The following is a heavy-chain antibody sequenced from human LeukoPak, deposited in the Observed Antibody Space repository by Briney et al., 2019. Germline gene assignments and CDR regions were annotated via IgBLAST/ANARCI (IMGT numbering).Heavy chain of an antibody. J-gene: IGHJ3*02. Sequence: SETLSLTCTVSGVSISSYYWSWIRQPPGKGLEWFGYIYYSGSTNYNPSLKSRVTISVDTSKNQFSLKLGSVTAADTAVYYCAYYGDYGEDAFDIWGQGTMVTVSS. D-gene: IGHD4-17*01. V-gene: IGHV4-59*01. CDR2: IYYSGST. CDR1: GVSISSYY. CDR3: AYYGDYGEDAFDI.